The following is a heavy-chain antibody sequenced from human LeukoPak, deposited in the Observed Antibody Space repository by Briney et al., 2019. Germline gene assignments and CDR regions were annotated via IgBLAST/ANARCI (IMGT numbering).Heavy chain of an antibody. J-gene: IGHJ6*02. CDR3: ARWGDTYYDILTGGGGRMDV. Sequence: ASVKVSCKASGYTFTSYDINWVRQATGQGLEWMGWMNPNSGNTGYAQKFQGRVTMTRNTSISTAYMELSSLRSEDTAVYYCARWGDTYYDILTGGGGRMDVWGQGTTVTVSS. CDR2: MNPNSGNT. CDR1: GYTFTSYD. V-gene: IGHV1-8*01. D-gene: IGHD3-9*01.